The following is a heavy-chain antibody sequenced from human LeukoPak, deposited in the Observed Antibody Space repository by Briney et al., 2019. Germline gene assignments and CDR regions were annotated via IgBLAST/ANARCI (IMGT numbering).Heavy chain of an antibody. D-gene: IGHD1-26*01. Sequence: PGGSLRLSCAASGFTFSSYSMNWVRQTPGKGLEWVSSISSSSSHKYYADSVKGRFTISRDNAKNSLYLQMNSLRAEDTAVYYCARVGSGGTREDAFDIWGQGTMVSVSS. V-gene: IGHV3-21*01. J-gene: IGHJ3*02. CDR2: ISSSSSHK. CDR3: ARVGSGGTREDAFDI. CDR1: GFTFSSYS.